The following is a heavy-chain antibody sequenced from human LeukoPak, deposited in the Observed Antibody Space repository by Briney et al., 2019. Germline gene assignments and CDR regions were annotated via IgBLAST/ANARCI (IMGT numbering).Heavy chain of an antibody. CDR1: GDSVSSDTAA. D-gene: IGHD3-22*01. CDR3: ARATYYDSSVDY. J-gene: IGHJ4*02. V-gene: IGHV6-1*01. CDR2: TYYRTQWYN. Sequence: SQTLSLTCVISGDSVSSDTAAWNWLRQSSSRGLEWLGRTYYRTQWYNDYAVSVNGRININPDTSKNQFSLQLNSVTPEDTAVYYCARATYYDSSVDYWGPGILVTVSS.